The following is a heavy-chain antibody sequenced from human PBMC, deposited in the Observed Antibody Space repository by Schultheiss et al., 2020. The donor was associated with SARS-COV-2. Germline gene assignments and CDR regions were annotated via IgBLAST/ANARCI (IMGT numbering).Heavy chain of an antibody. Sequence: GGSLRLSCAASGFTFSSYAMHWVRQAPGKGLEWVAVISYDGSNKYYADSVKGRFTISRDNSKNTLYLQMNSLRAEDTAVYYCAKLKGMTTVTTYLYWYFDLWGRGTLVTVSS. CDR3: AKLKGMTTVTTYLYWYFDL. CDR2: ISYDGSNK. V-gene: IGHV3-30*07. D-gene: IGHD4-17*01. CDR1: GFTFSSYA. J-gene: IGHJ2*01.